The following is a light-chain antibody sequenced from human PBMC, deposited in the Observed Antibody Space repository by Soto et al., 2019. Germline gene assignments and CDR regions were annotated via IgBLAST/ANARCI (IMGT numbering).Light chain of an antibody. CDR1: QTVRTNY. Sequence: EIVLTQSPGTLSLSPGERATLSCRASQTVRTNYLAWFQHKPGQAPRLLIYGASSRATGIPDRFSGSGAGTDFTLTINRLEPADVAVYFCQQYSDSPLTFGGGTKVEI. V-gene: IGKV3-20*01. CDR3: QQYSDSPLT. J-gene: IGKJ4*01. CDR2: GAS.